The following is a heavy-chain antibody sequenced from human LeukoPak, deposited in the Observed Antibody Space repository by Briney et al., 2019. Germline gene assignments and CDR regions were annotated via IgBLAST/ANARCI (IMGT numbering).Heavy chain of an antibody. D-gene: IGHD6-13*01. CDR2: INPNSGGT. V-gene: IGHV1-2*02. J-gene: IGHJ4*02. CDR1: GYTFTGYY. Sequence: ASVKVSCKASGYTFTGYYMHWVRQAPGQGLEWMGWINPNSGGTNYAQKFQGRVTMTGDTSISTAYMELSRLRSDDTAVYYCARDVGSSSPLPELDYWGQGTLVTVSS. CDR3: ARDVGSSSPLPELDY.